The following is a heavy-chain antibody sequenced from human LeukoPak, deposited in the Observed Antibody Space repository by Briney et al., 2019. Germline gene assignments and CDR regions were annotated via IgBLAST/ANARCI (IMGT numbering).Heavy chain of an antibody. CDR3: AKDRPTTTMIRESDY. V-gene: IGHV3-23*01. J-gene: IGHJ4*02. CDR1: GFTFSSYG. Sequence: GGSLRLSCAASGFTFSSYGMSWVRQASGKGLEWVSAISGSGGSTYYADSVKGRFTISRDNSKNTLYLEMNSLRAEDTAVYYCAKDRPTTTMIRESDYWGQGTLVTVSS. D-gene: IGHD3-10*01. CDR2: ISGSGGST.